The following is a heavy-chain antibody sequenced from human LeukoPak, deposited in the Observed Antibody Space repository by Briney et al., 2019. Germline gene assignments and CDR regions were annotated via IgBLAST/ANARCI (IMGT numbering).Heavy chain of an antibody. V-gene: IGHV5-51*01. Sequence: GESLKISCKGSGYSFTSYWIGWVRQMPGKGLEWMGIIYPGDSDTRYSPSFQGQVTISADKSISTAYLQWSSLNASDTAMYYCARPYCSSTSCNDAFDIWGQGTMVTVSS. CDR1: GYSFTSYW. CDR2: IYPGDSDT. CDR3: ARPYCSSTSCNDAFDI. J-gene: IGHJ3*02. D-gene: IGHD2-2*01.